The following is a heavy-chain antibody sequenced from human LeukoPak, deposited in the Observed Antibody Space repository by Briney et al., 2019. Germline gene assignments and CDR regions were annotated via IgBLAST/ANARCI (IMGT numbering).Heavy chain of an antibody. J-gene: IGHJ4*02. Sequence: GGSLRLSCAASGFTCSDYAMSWLRQAAGKGLEWVSGISDTGRRTYTDSVKGRFTNSRDDSKKTVYLQMKNLTAEDTAIYFCARHDSFIPYWGQGTLVTVSS. D-gene: IGHD5-18*01. CDR3: ARHDSFIPY. V-gene: IGHV3-23*01. CDR1: GFTCSDYA. CDR2: ISDTGRRT.